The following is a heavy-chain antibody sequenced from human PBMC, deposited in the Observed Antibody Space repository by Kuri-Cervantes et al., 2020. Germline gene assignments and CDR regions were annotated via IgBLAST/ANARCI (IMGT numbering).Heavy chain of an antibody. CDR3: ATIIVGAPYYFDY. J-gene: IGHJ4*02. CDR2: ISGSGGST. CDR1: GFTFSSYA. Sequence: GGSLRLSCAASGFTFSSYAMSWVRQAPGKGLEWVSAISGSGGSTYYADSVKGRFTVSRDNSKNTLYLQMNSLRAEDTAVYYCATIIVGAPYYFDYWGQGTLVTVSS. D-gene: IGHD1-26*01. V-gene: IGHV3-23*01.